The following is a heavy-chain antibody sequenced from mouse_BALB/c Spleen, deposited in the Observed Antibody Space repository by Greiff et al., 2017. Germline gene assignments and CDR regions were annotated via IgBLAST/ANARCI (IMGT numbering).Heavy chain of an antibody. CDR2: IWAGGST. D-gene: IGHD2-3*01. V-gene: IGHV2-9*02. CDR1: GFSLTSYG. J-gene: IGHJ4*01. CDR3: ARDGYWPYYAMDY. Sequence: QVQLKESGPGLVAPSQSLSITCTVSGFSLTSYGVHWVRQPPGKGLEWLGVIWAGGSTNYNSALMSRLSISKDNSKSQVFLKMNSLQTDDTAMYYCARDGYWPYYAMDYWGQGTSVTVSS.